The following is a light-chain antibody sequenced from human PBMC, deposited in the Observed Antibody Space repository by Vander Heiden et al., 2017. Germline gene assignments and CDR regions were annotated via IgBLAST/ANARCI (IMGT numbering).Light chain of an antibody. J-gene: IGKJ4*01. V-gene: IGKV3-11*01. Sequence: EIVLTPSPPTLALSPGERATLSCRASQSISSYLAWYQQKPGQAPRLLIYDASNRATGIPARFSGSGSGTDFTLTISSLEPEDFAVYYCQQRSNWPPLTFGGGTKVEIK. CDR3: QQRSNWPPLT. CDR1: QSISSY. CDR2: DAS.